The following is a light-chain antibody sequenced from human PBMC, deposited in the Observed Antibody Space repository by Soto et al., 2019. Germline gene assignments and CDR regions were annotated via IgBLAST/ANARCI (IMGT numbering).Light chain of an antibody. Sequence: QSALTQPASVSGSPGQSITISCTGTSSDVGGYNYVSWYQQHPGKPTKLMIYEVSNRPSGVSNRFSGSKSGNTASLTISGLQAEDEADYYCSSYTSSSTYVFGTGTKLTVL. J-gene: IGLJ1*01. CDR2: EVS. V-gene: IGLV2-14*01. CDR1: SSDVGGYNY. CDR3: SSYTSSSTYV.